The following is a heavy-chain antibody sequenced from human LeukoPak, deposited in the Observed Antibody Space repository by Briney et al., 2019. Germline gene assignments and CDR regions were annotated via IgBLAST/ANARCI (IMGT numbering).Heavy chain of an antibody. Sequence: SETLSLTCTVSGGPISSYYWSWIRQPPGKGLEWIGYIYYSGSTNYNPSLKSRVTISVDTSKNQFSLKLSSVTAADTAVYYCARGGGYYGSGTDFDYWGQGTLVTVSS. CDR2: IYYSGST. V-gene: IGHV4-59*01. J-gene: IGHJ4*02. D-gene: IGHD3-10*01. CDR1: GGPISSYY. CDR3: ARGGGYYGSGTDFDY.